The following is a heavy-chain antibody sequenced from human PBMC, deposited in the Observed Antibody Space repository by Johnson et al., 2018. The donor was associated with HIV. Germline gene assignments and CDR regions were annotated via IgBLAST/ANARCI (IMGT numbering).Heavy chain of an antibody. D-gene: IGHD6-6*01. CDR1: GFTFDDYG. CDR2: IKQDGSEK. CDR3: ARGGGYSIAAPSDAFDI. Sequence: EVQLVESGGGVVRPGGSLRLSCAASGFTFDDYGMTWVRQAPGKGLEWVANIKQDGSEKNYVDSVKGRFTLSRDNSKNTLYLQLNSLRAEDTAVYYCARGGGYSIAAPSDAFDIWGQGTMVTVSS. J-gene: IGHJ3*02. V-gene: IGHV3-7*01.